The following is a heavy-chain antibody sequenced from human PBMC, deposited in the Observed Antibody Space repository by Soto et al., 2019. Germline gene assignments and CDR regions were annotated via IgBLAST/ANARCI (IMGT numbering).Heavy chain of an antibody. CDR2: ISWNGYSI. V-gene: IGHV3-11*01. CDR3: ARSWSGSTSGRVDV. D-gene: IGHD3-3*01. CDR1: GFTFSDYY. Sequence: GGSLRLSCAASGFTFSDYYMSWIRQAPGKGLECVSYISWNGYSISYGGSVRGRFIISRDNAKNTLYLQMNSLRPEDTALYYCARSWSGSTSGRVDVWGQGTTVTVSS. J-gene: IGHJ6*02.